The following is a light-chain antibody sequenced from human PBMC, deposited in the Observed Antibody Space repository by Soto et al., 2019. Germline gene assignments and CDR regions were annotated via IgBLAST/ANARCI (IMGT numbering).Light chain of an antibody. V-gene: IGLV4-69*01. CDR3: LTWGTGIWV. CDR2: LNSDGSH. J-gene: IGLJ3*02. CDR1: SGHSSYA. Sequence: QSVLTQSPSASASLGASVKLTCTLSSGHSSYAIAWHQQQPEKGPRYLMKLNSDGSHSKGDGIPDRFSGSSSGAERYLTISSLQSEDEADYYCLTWGTGIWVFGGGTKLTVL.